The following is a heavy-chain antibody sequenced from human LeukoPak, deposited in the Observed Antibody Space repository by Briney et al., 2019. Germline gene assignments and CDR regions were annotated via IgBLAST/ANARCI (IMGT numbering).Heavy chain of an antibody. CDR1: GFTFSSYA. CDR3: ARGGVAVAGTYFDY. D-gene: IGHD6-19*01. Sequence: PGGSLRLSCAASGFTFSSYAMHWVRQTPGKGLEYVSAISSNGGSTYYANSVKGRFTISRDNSKNTLYLQMGSLRAEDMAVYYCARGGVAVAGTYFDYWGQGTPVTVSS. CDR2: ISSNGGST. J-gene: IGHJ4*02. V-gene: IGHV3-64*01.